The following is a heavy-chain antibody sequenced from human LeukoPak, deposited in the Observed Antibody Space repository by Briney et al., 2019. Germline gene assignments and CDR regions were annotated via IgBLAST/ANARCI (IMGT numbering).Heavy chain of an antibody. CDR3: ARELVYYYDSSGYFDY. V-gene: IGHV3-48*01. J-gene: IGHJ4*02. D-gene: IGHD3-22*01. Sequence: GGSLRLSCAASGFTFSSYSMIWVRQAPGKGLEWVSYISSSSSTIYYADSVKGRFTISRDNAKNSLYLQMNSLRAEDTAVYYCARELVYYYDSSGYFDYWGQGTLVTVSS. CDR2: ISSSSSTI. CDR1: GFTFSSYS.